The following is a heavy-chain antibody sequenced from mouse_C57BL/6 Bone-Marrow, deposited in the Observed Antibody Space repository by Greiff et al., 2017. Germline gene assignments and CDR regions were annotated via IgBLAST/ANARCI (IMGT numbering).Heavy chain of an antibody. Sequence: EVQLVESGGGLVKPGGSLKLSCAASGFTFSSYAMSWVRQTPEKRLEWVATISDGGSYTYYPDNVKGRFTISRDNAKNNLYLQMSHLKSEDTAMYYCARQENMVGLGYFDYWGQGTTLTVSS. J-gene: IGHJ2*01. CDR3: ARQENMVGLGYFDY. CDR1: GFTFSSYA. V-gene: IGHV5-4*01. D-gene: IGHD1-1*02. CDR2: ISDGGSYT.